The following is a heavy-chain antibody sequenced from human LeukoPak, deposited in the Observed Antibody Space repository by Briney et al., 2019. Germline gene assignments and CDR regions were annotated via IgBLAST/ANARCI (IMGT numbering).Heavy chain of an antibody. J-gene: IGHJ4*02. V-gene: IGHV4-61*02. D-gene: IGHD1-26*01. CDR3: ARHSGSYYFDY. CDR1: GGSISSSSYY. Sequence: PSQTLSLTCTVSGGSISSSSYYWSWIRQPAGKGLEWFGRISTSGSTTYNPSLKSRVTISIGTSKSQFSLKLSSVTAADTAVYYCARHSGSYYFDYWGQGTQVTVSS. CDR2: ISTSGST.